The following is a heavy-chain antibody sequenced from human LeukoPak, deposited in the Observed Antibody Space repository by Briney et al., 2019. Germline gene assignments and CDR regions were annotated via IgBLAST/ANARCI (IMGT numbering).Heavy chain of an antibody. Sequence: GGSLRLSCAASGFTFGDYAMSWVRQAPGKGLEWVGFIRSKAYGGTTEYAASVKGRFTISRDDSKSIAYLQMSSLKTEDTAVYYCTRDVFYYGSGDDYYYMDVWGKGTTVTISS. CDR1: GFTFGDYA. CDR2: IRSKAYGGTT. V-gene: IGHV3-49*04. CDR3: TRDVFYYGSGDDYYYMDV. D-gene: IGHD3-10*01. J-gene: IGHJ6*03.